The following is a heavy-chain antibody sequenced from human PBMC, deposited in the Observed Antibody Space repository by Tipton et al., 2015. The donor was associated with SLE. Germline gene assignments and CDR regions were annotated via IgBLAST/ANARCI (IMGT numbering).Heavy chain of an antibody. D-gene: IGHD6-19*01. CDR3: ARLRVAAGSWSFDY. Sequence: TLSLTCTVSGGSISSYYWSWIRQPPGKGLECIGYIFYSGSTKYNPSLKSRVTMSVDTSKNQFSRNRSSLTAADTAVYYCARLRVAAGSWSFDYWGQCSLVTVSS. V-gene: IGHV4-59*01. CDR2: IFYSGST. CDR1: GGSISSYY. J-gene: IGHJ4*02.